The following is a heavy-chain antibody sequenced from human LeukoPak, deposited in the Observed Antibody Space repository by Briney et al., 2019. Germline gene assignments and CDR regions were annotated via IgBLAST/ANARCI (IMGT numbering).Heavy chain of an antibody. CDR2: IYYSGST. Sequence: PSETLSLTCTVSGGSISSSSYYWGWIRQPPGKGLEWIGSIYYSGSTYYNPSLKSRVTISVDTSKNQFSLKLSFVTAADTAVYYCATWITMIVVVTSYWGQGTLVTVSS. D-gene: IGHD3-22*01. CDR3: ATWITMIVVVTSY. CDR1: GGSISSSSYY. V-gene: IGHV4-39*01. J-gene: IGHJ4*02.